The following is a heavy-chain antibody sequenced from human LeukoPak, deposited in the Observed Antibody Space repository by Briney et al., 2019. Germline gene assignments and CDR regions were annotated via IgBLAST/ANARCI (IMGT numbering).Heavy chain of an antibody. V-gene: IGHV3-11*04. D-gene: IGHD2-2*01. Sequence: GGSLRLSCAASGFPFSDYYMNWIRQAPGKGLEWVSYISSSGSSIYYADSVKGRFTSSRDNAKNSLYLQMNSLRAEDTAVYYCARVCSNTSCWGAFDIWGQGTMVTVSS. J-gene: IGHJ3*02. CDR2: ISSSGSSI. CDR3: ARVCSNTSCWGAFDI. CDR1: GFPFSDYY.